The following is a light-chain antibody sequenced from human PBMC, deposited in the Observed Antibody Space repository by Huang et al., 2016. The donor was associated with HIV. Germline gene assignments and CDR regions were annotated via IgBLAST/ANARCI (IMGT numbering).Light chain of an antibody. CDR1: QSVLHSSNNKNY. J-gene: IGKJ1*01. CDR2: WAT. CDR3: QQYYNNPPAWT. V-gene: IGKV4-1*01. Sequence: DIVMTQSPDSLTVSLGERATINCKSSQSVLHSSNNKNYLAWYQHKQGQPPKLLIYWATTRESGVPDRFSGSGSGTQFTLTISSLQAEDVAVYYCQQYYNNPPAWTFGQGTKVEI.